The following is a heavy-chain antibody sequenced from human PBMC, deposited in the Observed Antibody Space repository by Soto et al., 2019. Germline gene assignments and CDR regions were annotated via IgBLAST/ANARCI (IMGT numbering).Heavy chain of an antibody. CDR3: ARDLGYYESSGYLDY. CDR2: IGSSDNII. CDR1: GFTFSDYY. D-gene: IGHD3-22*01. Sequence: LRLSCAASGFTFSDYYMSWIRQAPGKGLEWVSYIGSSDNIIYYADSVKGRFTISRDNAKNSLYLQMNSLRAEDTAVYYCARDLGYYESSGYLDYWGQGTLVTVSS. J-gene: IGHJ4*02. V-gene: IGHV3-11*01.